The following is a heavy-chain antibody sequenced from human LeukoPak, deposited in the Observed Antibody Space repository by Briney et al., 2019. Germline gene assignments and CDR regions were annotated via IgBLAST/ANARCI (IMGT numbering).Heavy chain of an antibody. J-gene: IGHJ4*02. D-gene: IGHD2-15*01. V-gene: IGHV4-59*12. CDR1: GGSISSYY. CDR3: ARRGRVVVAATDY. Sequence: SETLSLTCTVSGGSISSYYWSWIRQPPGKGLEWIGYIYYSGSTNYNPSLKSRVTISVDTSKNQFSLKLSSVTAADTAVYYCARRGRVVVAATDYWGQGTLVTVSS. CDR2: IYYSGST.